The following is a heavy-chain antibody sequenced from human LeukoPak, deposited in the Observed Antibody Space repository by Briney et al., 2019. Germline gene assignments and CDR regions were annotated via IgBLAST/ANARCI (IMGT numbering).Heavy chain of an antibody. CDR1: GFTFSSYA. CDR2: ISFDGSNK. D-gene: IGHD4-17*01. CDR3: ARDKNTVNYSDY. J-gene: IGHJ4*02. V-gene: IGHV3-30-3*01. Sequence: PGGSLRLSCAASGFTFSSYAMHWVRQAPGKGLEWVAIISFDGSNKYYADSVKGRFTISRDNSKNTLYLQMNSLRAEDTAVYYCARDKNTVNYSDYWGQGTLVTVSS.